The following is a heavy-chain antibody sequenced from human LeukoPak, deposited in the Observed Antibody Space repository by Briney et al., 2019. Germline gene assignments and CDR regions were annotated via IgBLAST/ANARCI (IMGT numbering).Heavy chain of an antibody. CDR2: ISSSSSYI. Sequence: GGSLRLSCAASGFSFNRYSMNWVRQAPGKGLEWVSSISSSSSYIYYADSVKGRFTISRDNAKNSLYLQMNSLRAEDTAVYYCARVCIWGRRIAGATMNYFDYWGQGTLVTVSS. CDR3: ARVCIWGRRIAGATMNYFDY. CDR1: GFSFNRYS. V-gene: IGHV3-21*01. D-gene: IGHD1-26*01. J-gene: IGHJ4*02.